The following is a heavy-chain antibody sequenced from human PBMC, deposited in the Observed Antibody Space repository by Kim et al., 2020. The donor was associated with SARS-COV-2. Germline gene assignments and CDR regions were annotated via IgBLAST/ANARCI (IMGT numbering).Heavy chain of an antibody. J-gene: IGHJ6*02. CDR3: AREGVAKKSYYYYGMDV. D-gene: IGHD5-12*01. CDR2: ISSSSSYT. CDR1: GFTFSDYY. V-gene: IGHV3-11*06. Sequence: GGSLRLFCAASGFTFSDYYMSWIRQAPGKGLEWVSYISSSSSYTNYADSVKGRFTISRDNAKNSLYLQMNSLRAEDTAVYYCAREGVAKKSYYYYGMDVWGQGTTVTVSS.